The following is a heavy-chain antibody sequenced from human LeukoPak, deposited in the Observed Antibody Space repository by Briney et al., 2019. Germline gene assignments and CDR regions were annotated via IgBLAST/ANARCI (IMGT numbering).Heavy chain of an antibody. D-gene: IGHD3-3*01. CDR3: AILDGGIDFDS. V-gene: IGHV3-48*03. Sequence: GGSLRLSCAASGFSFSIREMNWVRQAPGKGLEWVSYISSSGNTIYYADSVMGRFTISRDNAKSSLYLQMNSLRAEDTAVYYCAILDGGIDFDSWGQGTLVTVSS. J-gene: IGHJ4*02. CDR2: ISSSGNTI. CDR1: GFSFSIRE.